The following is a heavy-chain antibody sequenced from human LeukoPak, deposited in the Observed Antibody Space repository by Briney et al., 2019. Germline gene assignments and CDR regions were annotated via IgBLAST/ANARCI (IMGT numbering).Heavy chain of an antibody. Sequence: GGSLRLSCAASGFTFRSYAMSWGRQAPGKGLEWVSAISGIGGSTYYADSVKGRFTISPDNSKKTQYLQMKTPRAPDTAGYFCAKDSLPFVSGWYYWVQGTLVTVSS. CDR3: AKDSLPFVSGWYY. D-gene: IGHD6-19*01. CDR1: GFTFRSYA. J-gene: IGHJ4*02. CDR2: ISGIGGST. V-gene: IGHV3-23*01.